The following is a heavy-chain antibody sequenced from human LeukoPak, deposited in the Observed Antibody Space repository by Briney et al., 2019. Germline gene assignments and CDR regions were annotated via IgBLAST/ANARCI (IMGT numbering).Heavy chain of an antibody. V-gene: IGHV4-39*07. CDR1: GGSISSSSYY. Sequence: SETLSLTCTVSGGSISSSSYYWGWIRQPPGKGLEWIGSIYYSGSTYYNPSLKSRVTISVDTSKNQFSLKLSSVTAADTAVYYCARLVRTPLCFDYWGQGTLVTVSS. J-gene: IGHJ4*02. CDR2: IYYSGST. CDR3: ARLVRTPLCFDY. D-gene: IGHD3-10*01.